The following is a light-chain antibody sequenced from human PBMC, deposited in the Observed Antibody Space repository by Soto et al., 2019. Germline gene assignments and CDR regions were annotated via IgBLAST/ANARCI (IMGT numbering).Light chain of an antibody. CDR1: QSVSSSY. V-gene: IGKV3-20*01. J-gene: IGKJ2*01. Sequence: EIVLTQSPGTLSLSPGERATLSCRASQSVSSSYLAWYQQKPGQAPRLLIYGASSRATGIPDRFSGSGSGTDFTLTISRLESEDFAVYYCQQYGSSPPYTFGQGTKV. CDR2: GAS. CDR3: QQYGSSPPYT.